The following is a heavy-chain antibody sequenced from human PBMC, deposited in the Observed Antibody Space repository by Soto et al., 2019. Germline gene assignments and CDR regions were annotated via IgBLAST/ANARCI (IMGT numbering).Heavy chain of an antibody. V-gene: IGHV1-69*01. Sequence: QVHLVQSGAEVKMPGSSVRVSCASSGGAFSTSDIGWVRQAPGQGLEWMGGIIPVFGAANYAQKFKGRVTITAYESTRTDYLEMSSLKPEDTATYYCARDPRSGWAHDDFDVWGPGTSIIVSS. J-gene: IGHJ3*01. CDR1: GGAFSTSD. CDR3: ARDPRSGWAHDDFDV. D-gene: IGHD3-22*01. CDR2: IIPVFGAA.